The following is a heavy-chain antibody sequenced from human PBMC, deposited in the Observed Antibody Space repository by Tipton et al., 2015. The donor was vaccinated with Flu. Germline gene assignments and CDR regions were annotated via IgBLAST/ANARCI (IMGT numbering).Heavy chain of an antibody. D-gene: IGHD3-16*01. CDR3: VREGDGDYFDY. CDR2: ISGTVIRT. Sequence: SLRLSCAASGFTFSSYAMSWVRQAPGRGLEWVAGISGTVIRTYYADSVKGRFTISRDNVRNTLYLQMDSLRPEDTAVYFCVREGDGDYFDYWGQGTLVTVSS. V-gene: IGHV3-23*01. J-gene: IGHJ4*02. CDR1: GFTFSSYA.